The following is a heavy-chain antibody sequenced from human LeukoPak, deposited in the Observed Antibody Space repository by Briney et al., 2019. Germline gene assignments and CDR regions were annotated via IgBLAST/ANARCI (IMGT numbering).Heavy chain of an antibody. J-gene: IGHJ4*02. Sequence: PGGSLRLSCAASGFTFSSYGMHWVRQAPGKGLEWVAVISYDGSNKYYADSVKGRFTISRDNYKNTLYLQMNSLRAEDTAVYYCAKDNRGGYFDYWGQGTLVTVSS. V-gene: IGHV3-30*18. CDR2: ISYDGSNK. CDR3: AKDNRGGYFDY. CDR1: GFTFSSYG. D-gene: IGHD2/OR15-2a*01.